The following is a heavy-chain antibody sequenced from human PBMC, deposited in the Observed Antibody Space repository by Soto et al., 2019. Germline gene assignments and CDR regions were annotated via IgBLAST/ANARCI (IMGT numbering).Heavy chain of an antibody. D-gene: IGHD1-7*01. CDR3: ARPMNYADYLDH. CDR1: GYTFTSYS. CDR2: INGGNGET. Sequence: QVQLVQSGAEEKKPGASVKVSCKASGYTFTSYSMHWVRQAPGQSLEWMGWINGGNGETKYSQSCQGRVTINRDTSASTVYMELSSLRSEDTAVYYCARPMNYADYLDHWGQGTLVTVSS. V-gene: IGHV1-3*05. J-gene: IGHJ4*02.